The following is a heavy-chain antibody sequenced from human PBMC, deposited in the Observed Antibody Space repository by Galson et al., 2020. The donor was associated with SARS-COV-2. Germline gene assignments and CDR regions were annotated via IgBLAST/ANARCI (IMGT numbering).Heavy chain of an antibody. CDR1: GYTFTDHY. Sequence: ASVTVSCLDSGYTFTDHYIHWVRQAPGQGLEWMGWINPKSGDTNYAQKFEGRVTMTRDTSITTAYMELSRLSADDSAVYYCARLRYYDVLTGYIVDVWGQGTMVTVSS. V-gene: IGHV1-2*02. CDR2: INPKSGDT. D-gene: IGHD3-9*01. CDR3: ARLRYYDVLTGYIVDV. J-gene: IGHJ6*02.